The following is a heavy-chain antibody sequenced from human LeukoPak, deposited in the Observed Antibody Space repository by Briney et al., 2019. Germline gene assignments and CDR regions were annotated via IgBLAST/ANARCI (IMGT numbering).Heavy chain of an antibody. CDR2: ITSATSSSTKV. Sequence: GGSLRLSCAASGFIFSNYAMHWVRQAPGKGLEWVASITSATSSSTKVYYSDSLKGRFTISRDNAKSSLSLQMNGLRDEDTAIYYCARSGVTHATVNWFDPWGQGTLVTVS. CDR3: ARSGVTHATVNWFDP. V-gene: IGHV3-21*01. CDR1: GFIFSNYA. D-gene: IGHD2-21*02. J-gene: IGHJ5*02.